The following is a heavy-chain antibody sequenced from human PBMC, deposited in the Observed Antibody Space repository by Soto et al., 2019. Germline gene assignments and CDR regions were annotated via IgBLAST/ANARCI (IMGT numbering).Heavy chain of an antibody. CDR1: GFTFPYYE. CDR3: TSDAEKYIVSDLGIDY. D-gene: IGHD5-12*01. J-gene: IGHJ4*02. CDR2: ISSSGKTI. V-gene: IGHV3-48*03. Sequence: LSLACAASGFTFPYYEMTWVREAPGKELQWFSYISSSGKTISYADSVKGRFTISRDNPKNSLYLQMNSLRADDTALYYCTSDAEKYIVSDLGIDYWGQGTLVTVSA.